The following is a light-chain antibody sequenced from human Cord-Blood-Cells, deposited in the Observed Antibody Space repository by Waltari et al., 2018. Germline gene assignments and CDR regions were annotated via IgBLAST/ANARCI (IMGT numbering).Light chain of an antibody. Sequence: DIQMTQSPSSLSASVGDRVTITCHASQDISNYLNWYQQKPANAPKLLIYDASNLEARVPSSFSGSRSGTDFTFTISSLQPEDIATYYCQQYDNLPSLTFGPGTKVDIK. CDR3: QQYDNLPSLT. V-gene: IGKV1-33*01. J-gene: IGKJ3*01. CDR1: QDISNY. CDR2: DAS.